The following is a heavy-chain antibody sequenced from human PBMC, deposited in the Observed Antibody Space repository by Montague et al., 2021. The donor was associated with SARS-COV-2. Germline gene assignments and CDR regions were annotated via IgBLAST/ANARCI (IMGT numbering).Heavy chain of an antibody. CDR1: GYSTTHAYY. D-gene: IGHD2-8*01. Sequence: SETLSLTCTVSGYSTTHAYYWGWIRQPPGKGLEWIGNIWHGGSTYYNPSLKSRVTISVDTPNNQCSLKLTSATAADTAVYYCARTSQYCTPTNSYLTNAMDGWGQGTTVTVSS. CDR2: IWHGGST. V-gene: IGHV4-38-2*02. J-gene: IGHJ6*02. CDR3: ARTSQYCTPTNSYLTNAMDG.